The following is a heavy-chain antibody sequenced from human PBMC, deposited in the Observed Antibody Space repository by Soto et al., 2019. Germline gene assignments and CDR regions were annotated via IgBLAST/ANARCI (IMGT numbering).Heavy chain of an antibody. CDR1: GYTFTSYG. CDR3: ARDGRRWLQSDFDY. J-gene: IGHJ4*02. D-gene: IGHD5-12*01. V-gene: IGHV1-18*01. CDR2: ISAYNGNT. Sequence: ASVKVSCKASGYTFTSYGISWVRQAPGQGLEWMGWISAYNGNTNYAQKLQGRVTMTTDTSASTAYMELRSLRSDDTAVYYCARDGRRWLQSDFDYWGQGTLVTVSS.